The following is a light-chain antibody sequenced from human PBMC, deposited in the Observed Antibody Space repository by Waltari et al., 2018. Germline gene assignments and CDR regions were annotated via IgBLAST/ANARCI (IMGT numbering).Light chain of an antibody. CDR2: GAS. Sequence: DIVMTQSPDSLAVSLGERATINCKSSQSVLYSSNNQNYLAWYQQKPGQPPKLLIYGASTREAGVPDRFSGSGSGTDFTLTISSLQAEDVAVYYCQQYYSTLWTFGQGTKVEIK. CDR1: QSVLYSSNNQNY. CDR3: QQYYSTLWT. J-gene: IGKJ1*01. V-gene: IGKV4-1*01.